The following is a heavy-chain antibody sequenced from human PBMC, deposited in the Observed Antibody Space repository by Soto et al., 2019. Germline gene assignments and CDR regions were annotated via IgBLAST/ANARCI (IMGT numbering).Heavy chain of an antibody. Sequence: PRLSCAASGFTFINYAMHWVRQAPGKGLEWVALISGDGSNEYYADSVKGRFTISRDNSRNTLYLQMNRLRADDTAVYYCARHLSHLKSGWFDPWGQGTLVTVSS. D-gene: IGHD3-3*02. CDR2: ISGDGSNE. CDR1: GFTFINYA. CDR3: ARHLSHLKSGWFDP. V-gene: IGHV3-30-3*01. J-gene: IGHJ5*02.